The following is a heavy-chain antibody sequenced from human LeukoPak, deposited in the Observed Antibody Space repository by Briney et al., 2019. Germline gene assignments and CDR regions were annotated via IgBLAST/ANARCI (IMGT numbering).Heavy chain of an antibody. CDR2: IDPSDSYT. CDR1: GYSFTSYW. CDR3: ARHDLYCSSTSCYASLDY. V-gene: IGHV5-10-1*01. Sequence: GESLKISCKGSGYSFTSYWISWVRQMPGKGLEWMGRIDPSDSYTNYSPSFQGHVTISADKSISTAYLQWSSLKASDTAMYYCARHDLYCSSTSCYASLDYWGQGTLVTVSS. D-gene: IGHD2-2*01. J-gene: IGHJ4*02.